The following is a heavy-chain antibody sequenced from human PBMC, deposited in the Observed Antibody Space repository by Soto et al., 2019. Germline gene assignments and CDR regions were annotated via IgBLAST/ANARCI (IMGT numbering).Heavy chain of an antibody. D-gene: IGHD6-13*01. CDR2: ISYDGSNK. J-gene: IGHJ6*02. CDR3: AKDLATAAGKGGGGNYYYYYGMDV. V-gene: IGHV3-30*18. Sequence: QVQLVESGGGVVQPGRSLRLSCAASGFTFSSYGMHWVRQAPGKGLEWVAVISYDGSNKYYADSVKGRFTISRDNSKNTLYLQMNSLRAEDTAVYYCAKDLATAAGKGGGGNYYYYYGMDVWGQGTLVTVSS. CDR1: GFTFSSYG.